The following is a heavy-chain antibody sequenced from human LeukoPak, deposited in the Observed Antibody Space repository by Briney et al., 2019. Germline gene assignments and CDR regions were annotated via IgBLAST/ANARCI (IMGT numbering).Heavy chain of an antibody. D-gene: IGHD6-6*01. V-gene: IGHV4-59*10. CDR1: GVSFSGYY. J-gene: IGHJ4*02. CDR2: IYTSGST. Sequence: RTSETLSLTCAVYGVSFSGYYWSWIRQPAGKGLEWIGRIYTSGSTNYNPSLKSRVTISVDTSKNQFSLKLSSVTAADTAVYYCASLPYSSSSIDYWGQGTLVTVSS. CDR3: ASLPYSSSSIDY.